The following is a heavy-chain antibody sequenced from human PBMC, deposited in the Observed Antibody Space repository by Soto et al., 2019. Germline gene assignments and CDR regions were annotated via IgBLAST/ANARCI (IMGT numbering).Heavy chain of an antibody. D-gene: IGHD3-3*01. Sequence: SETLSLTCTVSGGSISSGDYYWSWIRQPPGKGLEWIGYIYYSGSTYYNPPLKSRVTISVDTSKNQFSLKLSSVTAADTAVYYCAREIYDFWSGYHYYYYGMDVWGQGTTVTVSS. CDR1: GGSISSGDYY. J-gene: IGHJ6*02. V-gene: IGHV4-30-4*01. CDR3: AREIYDFWSGYHYYYYGMDV. CDR2: IYYSGST.